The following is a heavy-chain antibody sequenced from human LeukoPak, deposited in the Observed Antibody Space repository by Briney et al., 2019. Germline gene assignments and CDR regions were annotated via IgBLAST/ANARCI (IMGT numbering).Heavy chain of an antibody. J-gene: IGHJ6*02. D-gene: IGHD3-22*01. Sequence: SETLSLTCTVSGGSISSYYWSWIRQPPGKGLEWIGYIYYSGSTNYNPSLKSRVTISVDTSKNQFSLKLSSVTAADTAVYYCARDRNYYDSSGPPYYYSALDVWGQGTTVTVSS. V-gene: IGHV4-59*01. CDR3: ARDRNYYDSSGPPYYYSALDV. CDR2: IYYSGST. CDR1: GGSISSYY.